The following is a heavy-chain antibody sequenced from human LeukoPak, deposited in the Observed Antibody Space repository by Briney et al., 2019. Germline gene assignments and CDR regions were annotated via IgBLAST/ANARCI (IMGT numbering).Heavy chain of an antibody. V-gene: IGHV1-2*02. CDR2: INPKGGGI. Sequence: GASVKVSCKASGYSFTDYYIHWARQAPGQGLEWMGWINPKGGGINYAPEFQGRVTMTRDTSITTAYMELSSLRSDDTAMYYCARDTWDGGDWFNWFDPWGQGTLVTVSS. D-gene: IGHD2-21*02. J-gene: IGHJ5*02. CDR1: GYSFTDYY. CDR3: ARDTWDGGDWFNWFDP.